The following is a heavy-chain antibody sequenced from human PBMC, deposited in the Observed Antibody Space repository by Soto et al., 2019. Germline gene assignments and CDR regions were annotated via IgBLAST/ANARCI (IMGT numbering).Heavy chain of an antibody. CDR2: ISSNSEDK. CDR1: GFALSSHS. V-gene: IGHV3-21*02. Sequence: EVQLVESGGGLVQPGGSLRLSCAASGFALSSHSMNWVRQAPGKGLEWVSLISSNSEDKFYADAVKGRFTISRDNAENSVGLQLDGLRVEDTAVYYCTREVQPWAPREFDCWGQGALVTVSS. D-gene: IGHD3-16*01. CDR3: TREVQPWAPREFDC. J-gene: IGHJ4*02.